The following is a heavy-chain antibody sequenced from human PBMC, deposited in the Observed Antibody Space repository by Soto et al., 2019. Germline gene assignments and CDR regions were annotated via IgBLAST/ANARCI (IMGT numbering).Heavy chain of an antibody. D-gene: IGHD2-2*01. J-gene: IGHJ4*02. CDR1: GGSISSVGYY. CDR3: AREQYCSGTRCLYYFDY. CDR2: IHYSGTT. V-gene: IGHV4-31*03. Sequence: TSETLSLTCTVSGGSISSVGYYWSWIRQHPGKGLEWIGNIHYSGTTYFNPSLQSRVTISVDTSKNQFSLKLSSVTAADTAVFYCAREQYCSGTRCLYYFDYWGQGTLVTVSS.